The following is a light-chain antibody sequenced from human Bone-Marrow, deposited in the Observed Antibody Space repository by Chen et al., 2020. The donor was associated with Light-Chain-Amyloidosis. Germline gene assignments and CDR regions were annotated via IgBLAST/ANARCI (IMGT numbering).Light chain of an antibody. V-gene: IGKV3-15*01. CDR3: QQYNNWPRMYT. CDR1: QSVSSN. Sequence: EIVMTQSPATLSVSPGERATLSCRASQSVSSNLAWYQQKPGQAPRLLIYGASTRATGIPARFSGSGSGTEFTLTISSLQSEDCAVYYCQQYNNWPRMYTFGQGTKLEIK. J-gene: IGKJ2*01. CDR2: GAS.